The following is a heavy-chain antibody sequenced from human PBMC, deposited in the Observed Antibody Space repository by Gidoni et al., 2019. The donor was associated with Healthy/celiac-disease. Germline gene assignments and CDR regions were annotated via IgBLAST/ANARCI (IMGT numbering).Heavy chain of an antibody. CDR1: GGSFRGYY. J-gene: IGHJ6*02. CDR2: INPSGST. D-gene: IGHD2-21*01. Sequence: QVQLQQWGAGLLKPSETLSLTCAVYGGSFRGYYWSWIRQPPVKGLEWIGEINPSGSTNYNPSLKSRVTISVDTSKNQFALKLSSVTAADTAVYYCARRPTSYSDVWGQGTTVTVSS. V-gene: IGHV4-34*01. CDR3: ARRPTSYSDV.